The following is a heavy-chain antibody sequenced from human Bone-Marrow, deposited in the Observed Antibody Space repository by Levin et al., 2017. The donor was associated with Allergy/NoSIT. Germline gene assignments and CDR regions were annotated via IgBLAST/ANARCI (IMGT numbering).Heavy chain of an antibody. CDR2: ITGSGGTT. V-gene: IGHV3-23*01. D-gene: IGHD6-19*01. J-gene: IGHJ4*02. Sequence: PGESLKISCAASGVTFSNYAMSWVRQAPEKGLEWVSAITGSGGTTFYADSVKGRFTISRDNSKNTLYLQMNSLRAEDTAIYYCAKGKSTGWYVIENWGQGTLVTVSS. CDR3: AKGKSTGWYVIEN. CDR1: GVTFSNYA.